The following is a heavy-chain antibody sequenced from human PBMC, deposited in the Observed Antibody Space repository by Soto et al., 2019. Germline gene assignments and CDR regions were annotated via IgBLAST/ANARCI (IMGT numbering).Heavy chain of an antibody. CDR1: GGSFSGYY. CDR3: ARMGSTEDY. D-gene: IGHD3-16*01. J-gene: IGHJ4*02. V-gene: IGHV4-34*01. Sequence: PSETLSLTCAVYGGSFSGYYWSWIRQPPGKGLEWIGEINHSGSTNYNPSLKSRVTISVDTSKNQFSLKLSSVTAADTAVYYCARMGSTEDYWGQGTLVTVSS. CDR2: INHSGST.